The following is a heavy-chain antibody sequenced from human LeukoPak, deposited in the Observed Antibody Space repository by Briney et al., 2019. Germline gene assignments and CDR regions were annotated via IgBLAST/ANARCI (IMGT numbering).Heavy chain of an antibody. D-gene: IGHD2-2*01. CDR2: IYASGST. V-gene: IGHV4-4*07. CDR1: GGSISTYH. J-gene: IGHJ3*02. CDR3: AREVRASYQQNDAFDI. Sequence: SETLSLTCSISGGSISTYHWNWIRQPAGKGLEWIGRIYASGSTDYNPSLKSRVTMSVDTSKNQFSLKLSSVTAADTAVYYCAREVRASYQQNDAFDIWGQGTMVTVSS.